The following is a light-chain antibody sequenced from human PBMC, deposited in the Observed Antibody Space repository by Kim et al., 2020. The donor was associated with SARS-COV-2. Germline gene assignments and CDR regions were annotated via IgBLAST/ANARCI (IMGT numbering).Light chain of an antibody. V-gene: IGLV3-21*04. CDR3: QVWDSSSDHWV. CDR1: NIGSKS. Sequence: AAGKTDMITCGGNNIGSKSVHWYQQKPGQAPVLVIYYDSDRPSGIPERFSGSSSGNTATLTISRVEAGDEADYYCQVWDSSSDHWVFGGGTQLTVL. CDR2: YDS. J-gene: IGLJ3*02.